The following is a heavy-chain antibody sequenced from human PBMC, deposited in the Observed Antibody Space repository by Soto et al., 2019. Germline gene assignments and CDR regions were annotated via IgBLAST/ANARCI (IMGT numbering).Heavy chain of an antibody. CDR1: GYTFTNHD. D-gene: IGHD6-13*01. V-gene: IGHV1-18*01. J-gene: IGHJ4*02. CDR2: ISSYNGNT. CDR3: ARDRSSSEY. Sequence: QVQLVQSGAEVKKPGASVKVSCKASGYTFTNHDISWVRQAPGQGLEWMGWISSYNGNTNYAQKLQDRVTMTTDTSTSTSYMELRSLTSDDTAIYYCARDRSSSEYWGQGTLVTVST.